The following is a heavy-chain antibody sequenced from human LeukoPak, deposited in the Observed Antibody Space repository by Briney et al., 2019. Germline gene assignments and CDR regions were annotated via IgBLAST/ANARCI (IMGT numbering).Heavy chain of an antibody. J-gene: IGHJ3*01. CDR1: GFTFSSYT. Sequence: WGSLRLSCAAPGFTFSSYTIKWVRQAPGEGVGGGSFISTSSSYIYYADSVKGRFTISRDNAKNSLFLQMNSLRAEDTAVYYCARDREMATRLHDAFDFWGQGTMVTVSS. V-gene: IGHV3-21*01. CDR2: ISTSSSYI. D-gene: IGHD5-24*01. CDR3: ARDREMATRLHDAFDF.